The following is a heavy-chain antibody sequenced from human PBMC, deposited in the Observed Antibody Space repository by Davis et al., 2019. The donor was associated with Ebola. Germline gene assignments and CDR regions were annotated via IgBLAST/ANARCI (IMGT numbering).Heavy chain of an antibody. D-gene: IGHD3-3*01. J-gene: IGHJ5*02. V-gene: IGHV4-59*01. Sequence: MPSETLSLTCTVSGGSISNYYWSWIRQPPGKGLEWIGYIYYSGNTNYNPSLKSRVTMSVDTSKNQFSLKLNSVTAADTAVYYCARKSGQFDPWGQGTLVTVSS. CDR3: ARKSGQFDP. CDR1: GGSISNYY. CDR2: IYYSGNT.